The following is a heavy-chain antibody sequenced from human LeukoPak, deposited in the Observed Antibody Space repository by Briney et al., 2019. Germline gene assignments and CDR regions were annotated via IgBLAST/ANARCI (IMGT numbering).Heavy chain of an antibody. D-gene: IGHD2-15*01. Sequence: SSETLSLTCSVSGGSISSYYWSWIRQPAGKGLEWIGRIYTSGSTNYNPSLKSRVTISVDKSNNQFSLNLTSVTAADTAVYYCARDGNGSRAFDYWGQGTLVTVSS. V-gene: IGHV4-4*07. J-gene: IGHJ4*02. CDR3: ARDGNGSRAFDY. CDR1: GGSISSYY. CDR2: IYTSGST.